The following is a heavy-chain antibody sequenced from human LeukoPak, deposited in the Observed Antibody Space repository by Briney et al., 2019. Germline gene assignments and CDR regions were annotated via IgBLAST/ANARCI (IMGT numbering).Heavy chain of an antibody. CDR3: ARFKLARKKPDTAMEFYFDY. V-gene: IGHV3-7*01. D-gene: IGHD5-18*01. J-gene: IGHJ4*02. Sequence: GGSLRLSCAASGFTFSSYWMSWVRQAPGKGLEWVANINQDGSEKYYVDSVKGRFTISRDNAKNSLYLQMNSLRAEDTAVYYCARFKLARKKPDTAMEFYFDYWGQGTLVTVSS. CDR1: GFTFSSYW. CDR2: INQDGSEK.